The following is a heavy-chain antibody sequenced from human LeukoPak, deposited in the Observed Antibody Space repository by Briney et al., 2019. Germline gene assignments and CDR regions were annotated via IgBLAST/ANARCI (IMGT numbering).Heavy chain of an antibody. D-gene: IGHD1-14*01. CDR3: ASTPTVYYYYMDV. Sequence: SETLSLTCAVSGYSISSGYYWGWIRQPPGKGLEWIGSIYHSGNTYYNPSLKSRVTITVDTSKNQFSLKLSSVTAADTAMYYCASTPTVYYYYMDVSRKGTTVTVSS. J-gene: IGHJ6*03. CDR1: GYSISSGYY. CDR2: IYHSGNT. V-gene: IGHV4-38-2*01.